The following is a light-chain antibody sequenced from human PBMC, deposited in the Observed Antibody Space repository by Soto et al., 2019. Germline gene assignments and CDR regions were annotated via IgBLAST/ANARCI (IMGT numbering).Light chain of an antibody. J-gene: IGKJ1*01. CDR3: QQHNTYPWT. Sequence: DLQITQSPPSLSASEVPRVTITCRASQAIRKDLVRYQQRPGKAPKRLIYAASSLQSGVPSRFSGSGSGTEFTLTISSLQPEDFATYNCQQHNTYPWTFGEGTKVAIK. CDR1: QAIRKD. V-gene: IGKV1-17*01. CDR2: AAS.